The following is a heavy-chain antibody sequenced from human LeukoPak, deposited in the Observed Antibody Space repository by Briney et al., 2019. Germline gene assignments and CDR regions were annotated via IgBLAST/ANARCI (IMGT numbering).Heavy chain of an antibody. CDR2: ISYDGSNK. CDR3: AKDSSSRFYYYYGMDV. D-gene: IGHD6-6*01. J-gene: IGHJ6*02. Sequence: GGSLRLSCAASGFTLSSYGIHWVRQAPGKGLEWVAVISYDGSNKYYADSVKGRFTISRDNSKNTLYLQMNGLRAEDTAVYYCAKDSSSRFYYYYGMDVWGQGTTVAVSS. CDR1: GFTLSSYG. V-gene: IGHV3-30*18.